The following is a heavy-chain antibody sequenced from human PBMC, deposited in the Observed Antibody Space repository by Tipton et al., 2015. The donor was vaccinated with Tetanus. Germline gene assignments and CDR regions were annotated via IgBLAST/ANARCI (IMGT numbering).Heavy chain of an antibody. D-gene: IGHD6-6*01. CDR3: ARQWQLVYFDS. CDR1: GATVSRSNYH. V-gene: IGHV4-39*01. Sequence: LRLSCTVSGATVSRSNYHWGWIRQSPGKGLEWIGSIYYTGSTYYNPSLQSRVTISVDTSKNQFSLELRSVTAADTAVYYCARQWQLVYFDSWGQGTRVTVSS. CDR2: IYYTGST. J-gene: IGHJ4*02.